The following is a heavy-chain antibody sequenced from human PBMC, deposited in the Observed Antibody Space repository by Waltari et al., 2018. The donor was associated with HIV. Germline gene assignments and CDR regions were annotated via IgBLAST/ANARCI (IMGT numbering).Heavy chain of an antibody. CDR2: IKQDGSEK. J-gene: IGHJ4*02. Sequence: EVQLVESGGGLVQPGGSLRLSCVASGFTFNSYWMSGVRQVPGKGLEWVAKIKQDGSEKYYVDSVKGRFTISRDNAKNSLYLQMNSLRAEDTAVYYCATSRTFDYWGQGTLVTVSS. CDR3: ATSRTFDY. D-gene: IGHD2-2*01. V-gene: IGHV3-7*01. CDR1: GFTFNSYW.